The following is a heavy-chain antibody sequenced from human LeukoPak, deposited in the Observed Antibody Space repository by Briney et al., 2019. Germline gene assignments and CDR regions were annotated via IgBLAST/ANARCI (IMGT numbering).Heavy chain of an antibody. Sequence: ASVKVSCKASGYTFTNHGISWVRQAPGQGLEWMGWITTYSGDTNYALKFQGRITMTTDTSASTAYMELRRLRSDDTAVYYCARAKSALTMVAPEDFWGQGTLVTISS. CDR3: ARAKSALTMVAPEDF. CDR1: GYTFTNHG. J-gene: IGHJ4*02. CDR2: ITTYSGDT. V-gene: IGHV1-18*01. D-gene: IGHD3-10*01.